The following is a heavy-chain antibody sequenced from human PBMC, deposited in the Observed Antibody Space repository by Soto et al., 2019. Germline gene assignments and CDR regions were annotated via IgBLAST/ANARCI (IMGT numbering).Heavy chain of an antibody. CDR3: ARIGNPDASLYFDY. CDR2: TYHTGST. V-gene: IGHV4-31*03. Sequence: QVQLQESGPGLLKPSQTLSLTCTVSGGSISIGVYYWNWIRQHPGKGLEWIGYTYHTGSTYYNPSLESRVTISVDPSKNQFSLKLSSVTAADTAVYYCARIGNPDASLYFDYWGQGALVTVSS. CDR1: GGSISIGVYY. J-gene: IGHJ4*02.